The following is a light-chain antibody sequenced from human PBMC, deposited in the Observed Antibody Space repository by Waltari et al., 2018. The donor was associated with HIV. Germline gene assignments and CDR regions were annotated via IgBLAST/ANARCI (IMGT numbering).Light chain of an antibody. Sequence: DIVMTQSPQSLALALGERATINCKSSQSILYSSKNKNFLSWYQQKPGQSPKLVIYWASTRGSGVPDRFSGSGSGTDFTLTINSLQSEDVAVYFCQQYYSTPPTFGQGTRVEI. J-gene: IGKJ1*01. CDR3: QQYYSTPPT. CDR1: QSILYSSKNKNF. V-gene: IGKV4-1*01. CDR2: WAS.